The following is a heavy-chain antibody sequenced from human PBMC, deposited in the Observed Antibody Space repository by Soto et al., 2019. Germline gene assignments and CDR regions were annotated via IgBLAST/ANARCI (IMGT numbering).Heavy chain of an antibody. Sequence: QVQLQESGPGLVKPSQTLSLTCTVSGGSISSGGYYWSWIRQHPGKGREWIGYIYYSGSTYYNPSLKSRVTISVDTSKNQFSLKLSSVTAADTAVYYCARVGSYYDSSGYYSHAFDIWGQGTMVTVSS. CDR2: IYYSGST. V-gene: IGHV4-31*03. CDR3: ARVGSYYDSSGYYSHAFDI. CDR1: GGSISSGGYY. J-gene: IGHJ3*02. D-gene: IGHD3-22*01.